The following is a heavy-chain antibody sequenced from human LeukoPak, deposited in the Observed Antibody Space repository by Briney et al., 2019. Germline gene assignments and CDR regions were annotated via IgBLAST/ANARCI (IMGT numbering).Heavy chain of an antibody. Sequence: GGSLRLSCAASGFTFSSYGMHWVRQAPGKGLEWVAVIWYDESNKYYADSVKGRFTISRDNSKNTLYLQMNSLRAEDTAVYYCARVGGDISFDYWGQGTLVTVSS. D-gene: IGHD3-9*01. J-gene: IGHJ4*02. CDR2: IWYDESNK. V-gene: IGHV3-33*01. CDR3: ARVGGDISFDY. CDR1: GFTFSSYG.